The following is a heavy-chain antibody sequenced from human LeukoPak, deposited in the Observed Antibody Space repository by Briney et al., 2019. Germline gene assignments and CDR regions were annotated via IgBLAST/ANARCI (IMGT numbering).Heavy chain of an antibody. Sequence: GASVKVSCKASGYTFINNWMHWVRQAPGQGLEWVGLINPTGTTTLYAQKFQGRVTLTRDMSTSTDYMELRSLKSEDTAVYYCARDRGTWNDDGFDYWGQGTLVTVSS. CDR2: INPTGTTT. D-gene: IGHD1-1*01. J-gene: IGHJ4*02. V-gene: IGHV1-46*01. CDR1: GYTFINNW. CDR3: ARDRGTWNDDGFDY.